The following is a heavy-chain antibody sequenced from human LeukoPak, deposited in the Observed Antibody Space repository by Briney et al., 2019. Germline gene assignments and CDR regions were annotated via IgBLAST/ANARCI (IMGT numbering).Heavy chain of an antibody. V-gene: IGHV3-11*01. CDR1: GFTFSDYY. J-gene: IGHJ4*02. D-gene: IGHD3-10*01. CDR2: ISSSGRTI. Sequence: TGGSLRLSCAASGFTFSDYYMSWIRQAPGKGLEWLSYISSSGRTIYYADSVKGRFTISRDNAKNSLYLQMNSLRVEDTAVYYCARHYYHGGHGGYWGQGTLVTVSS. CDR3: ARHYYHGGHGGY.